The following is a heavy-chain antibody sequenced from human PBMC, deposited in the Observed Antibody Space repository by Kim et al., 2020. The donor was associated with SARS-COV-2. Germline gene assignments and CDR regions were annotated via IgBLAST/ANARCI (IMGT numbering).Heavy chain of an antibody. D-gene: IGHD2-2*01. CDR2: ISSSSSTI. J-gene: IGHJ5*02. Sequence: GGSLRLSCAASGFTFSSYSMNWVRQAPGKGLEWVSYISSSSSTIYYADSVKGRFTISRDNAKNSLYLQMNSLRDEDTAVYYCARDRRCSSTSCYGNWFDPWGQGTLVTVSS. CDR3: ARDRRCSSTSCYGNWFDP. V-gene: IGHV3-48*02. CDR1: GFTFSSYS.